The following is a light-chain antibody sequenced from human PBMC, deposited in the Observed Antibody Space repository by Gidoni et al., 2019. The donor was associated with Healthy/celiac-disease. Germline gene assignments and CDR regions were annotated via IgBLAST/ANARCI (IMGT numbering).Light chain of an antibody. CDR1: QRVLYSSNNKNY. CDR3: QQYYSTPFT. V-gene: IGKV4-1*01. Sequence: DIVMTQSPDSLPLSLGERATITCKSSQRVLYSSNNKNYLAWYQQKPGQPPKLLISWASTRESGVPDRFSGSGSGTDFTLTISSLQAEDVAVYYCQQYYSTPFTFGPXTKVDIK. J-gene: IGKJ3*01. CDR2: WAS.